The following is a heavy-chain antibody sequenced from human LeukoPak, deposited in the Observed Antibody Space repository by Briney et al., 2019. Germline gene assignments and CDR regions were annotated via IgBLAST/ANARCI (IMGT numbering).Heavy chain of an antibody. V-gene: IGHV3-30*04. CDR1: GFTFSSYA. J-gene: IGHJ4*02. CDR3: AREGGRYLDY. CDR2: ISYDGSNK. D-gene: IGHD3-16*01. Sequence: PGRSLRLSCAASGFTFSSYAMHWVRQAPDKGLEWVAVISYDGSNKYYADSVKGRFTISRDNSKNTLYLQMNSLRAEDTAVYYCAREGGRYLDYWGQGTLVTVSS.